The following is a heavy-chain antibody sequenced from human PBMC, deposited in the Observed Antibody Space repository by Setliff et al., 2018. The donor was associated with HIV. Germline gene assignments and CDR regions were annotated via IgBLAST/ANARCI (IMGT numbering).Heavy chain of an antibody. Sequence: SETLSLTCTVSGGSISSGNYYWNWIRQPAGKGLEWIGRIYSSGSTNYNPSLESRVTISLDTSKNQFSLKLRTETAADTAVYYCAREDYYDSSGDAFDIWGQGTMVTVSS. D-gene: IGHD3-22*01. CDR2: IYSSGST. CDR3: AREDYYDSSGDAFDI. J-gene: IGHJ3*02. V-gene: IGHV4-61*02. CDR1: GGSISSGNYY.